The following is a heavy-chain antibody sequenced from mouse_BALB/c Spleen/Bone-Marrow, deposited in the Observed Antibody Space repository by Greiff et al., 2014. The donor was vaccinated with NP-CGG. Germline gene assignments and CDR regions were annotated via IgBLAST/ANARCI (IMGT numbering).Heavy chain of an antibody. D-gene: IGHD2-4*01. CDR2: IWAGGST. J-gene: IGHJ4*01. V-gene: IGHV2-9*02. Sequence: VQLVESGPGLAAPSQSLSITCTVSGFSLTSYGVHWVRQPPGKGLEWLGVIWAGGSTNYNSALMSRLSISKDNSKSQVFLKMNSLQIDDTAMYYCARSGLRRPAMDYWGQGTSVTVSS. CDR1: GFSLTSYG. CDR3: ARSGLRRPAMDY.